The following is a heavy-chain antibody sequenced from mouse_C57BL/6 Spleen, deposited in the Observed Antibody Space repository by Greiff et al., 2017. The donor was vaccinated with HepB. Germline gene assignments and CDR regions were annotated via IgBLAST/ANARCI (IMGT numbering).Heavy chain of an antibody. Sequence: EVQLQQSGPELVKPGASVKISCKASGYSFTGYYMHWVKQSSEKSLEWIGEINPSTGGTSYNQKFKGKATLTVDKSSSTAYMQLKSLTSEDSAVYYCAKRGYDGYYGFAYWGQGTLVTVSA. V-gene: IGHV1-43*01. D-gene: IGHD2-3*01. J-gene: IGHJ3*01. CDR3: AKRGYDGYYGFAY. CDR2: INPSTGGT. CDR1: GYSFTGYY.